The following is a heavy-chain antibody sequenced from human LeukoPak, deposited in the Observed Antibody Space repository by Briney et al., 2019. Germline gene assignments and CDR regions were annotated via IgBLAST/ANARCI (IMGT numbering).Heavy chain of an antibody. J-gene: IGHJ4*02. V-gene: IGHV3-11*01. Sequence: GGSLRLSCAASGFTFGDHYMSWLRRAPGKGLEWLSHISVTGETSYKSLKGRFTISRDNGKSTLYLQMSSLRVEDTAIYYCARYSDSSNRIDYRGQGTLVTVSS. CDR1: GFTFGDHY. D-gene: IGHD1-26*01. CDR2: ISVTGETS. CDR3: ARYSDSSNRIDY.